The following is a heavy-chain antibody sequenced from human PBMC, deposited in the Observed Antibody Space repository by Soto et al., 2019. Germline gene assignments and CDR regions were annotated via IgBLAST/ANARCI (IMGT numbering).Heavy chain of an antibody. CDR1: GYTFTSYG. D-gene: IGHD6-19*01. CDR2: ISAYNGNT. J-gene: IGHJ4*02. CDR3: AKDLAVGLVDY. Sequence: QVQLVQSGAEVKKPGASVKVSCKASGYTFTSYGISWVRQAPGQGLEWMGWISAYNGNTNYAQKVQGRVTMTTDTSTTTAYMKLRSLRSDDTAVYFCAKDLAVGLVDYWGQGTLVNVSS. V-gene: IGHV1-18*01.